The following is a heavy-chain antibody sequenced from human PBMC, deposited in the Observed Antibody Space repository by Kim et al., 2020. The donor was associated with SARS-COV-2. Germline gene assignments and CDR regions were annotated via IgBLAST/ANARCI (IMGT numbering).Heavy chain of an antibody. Sequence: SETLSLTCAVYGGSFSGYYWSWIRQPPGKGLELIGEINHSGSTNYNPSLKSRVTISVDTSKNQFSLKLSSVTAADTAVYYCARVLLWFGDPVYYYYGMDV. CDR3: ARVLLWFGDPVYYYYGMDV. J-gene: IGHJ6*01. CDR2: INHSGST. V-gene: IGHV4-34*01. CDR1: GGSFSGYY. D-gene: IGHD3-10*01.